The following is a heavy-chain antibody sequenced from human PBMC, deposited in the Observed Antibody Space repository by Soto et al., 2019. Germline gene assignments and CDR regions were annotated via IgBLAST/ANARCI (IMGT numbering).Heavy chain of an antibody. Sequence: EVQLVESGGGLVEPGGSLRLSCAASGFTFSDAWMNWVRQAPGKGLEWIGRVKAEVSGGTTDYAAPVNGRFTISRDDSKTTLYLQMNSLKSEDTAVYYCTADLWRSTKQAHDYWGQGTLVTVSS. V-gene: IGHV3-15*04. CDR1: GFTFSDAW. D-gene: IGHD2-8*01. J-gene: IGHJ4*02. CDR2: VKAEVSGGTT. CDR3: TADLWRSTKQAHDY.